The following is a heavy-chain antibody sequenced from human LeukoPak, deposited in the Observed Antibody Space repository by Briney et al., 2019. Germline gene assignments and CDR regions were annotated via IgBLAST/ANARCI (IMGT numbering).Heavy chain of an antibody. CDR2: IYYSGST. J-gene: IGHJ4*02. CDR3: ARANYIWGSYLFDY. Sequence: PSETLSLTCLVSGGSISSYYWSWIRQPPGKGLEWIGYIYYSGSTNYNPSLKSRVTISVDTSKNQFSLKLSSVTAADTAVFYCARANYIWGSYLFDYWGQGTLVTVSS. V-gene: IGHV4-59*01. D-gene: IGHD3-16*01. CDR1: GGSISSYY.